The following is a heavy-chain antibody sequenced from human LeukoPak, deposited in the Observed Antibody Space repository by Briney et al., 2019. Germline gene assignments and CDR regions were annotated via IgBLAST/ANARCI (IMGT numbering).Heavy chain of an antibody. CDR3: AKVGYYYYGMDV. CDR2: IKHDGSEK. J-gene: IGHJ6*02. Sequence: GGSLRLSCAASGFSLSNYWMTWVRQAPGKGLEWVANIKHDGSEKYYVDSVKGRFTIPRDNSKNSLYLQMNSLRTEDTALYYCAKVGYYYYGMDVWGQGTTVTVSS. CDR1: GFSLSNYW. V-gene: IGHV3-7*05.